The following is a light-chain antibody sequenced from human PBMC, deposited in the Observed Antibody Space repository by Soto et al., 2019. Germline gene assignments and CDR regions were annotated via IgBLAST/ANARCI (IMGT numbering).Light chain of an antibody. V-gene: IGKV3-20*01. CDR3: QQYCSSPLT. CDR1: QSVSSSY. CDR2: GAS. J-gene: IGKJ4*01. Sequence: EIVLTQSPGTLSLSPGERATLSCRAIQSVSSSYLAWYQQKPGQAPRRRIYGASSRATGIPDRFSGSGSGTDFTLTISRLEPEDFAVYYCQQYCSSPLTFGGGTKVEIK.